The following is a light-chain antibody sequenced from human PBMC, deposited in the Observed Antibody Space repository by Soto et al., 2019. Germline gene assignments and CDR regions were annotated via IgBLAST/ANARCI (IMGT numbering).Light chain of an antibody. Sequence: EIVLTQSPGTLSLSPGEIATLSCRASQSIASSYLAWFQQKPGQAPRLLIYGASSRATGIPDRFSGSGSRTDFTLTITRLEPEDFAVYYCQQYGSSPRFTFGPGTKVDIK. V-gene: IGKV3-20*01. J-gene: IGKJ3*01. CDR1: QSIASSY. CDR2: GAS. CDR3: QQYGSSPRFT.